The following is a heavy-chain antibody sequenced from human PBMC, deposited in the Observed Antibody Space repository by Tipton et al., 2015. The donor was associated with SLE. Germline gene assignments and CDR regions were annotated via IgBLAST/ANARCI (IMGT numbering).Heavy chain of an antibody. V-gene: IGHV4-4*08. J-gene: IGHJ2*01. CDR1: GGSISSTAYF. Sequence: TLSLTCTVSGGSISSTAYFWGWIRQPPGKGLEWIGYIYTSGSTNSNPSLKSRVAISIDTSNNQFSLKLSSVTAADTAMYFCARRGKKDGYNSYRGFDFWGRGTLVTVSS. D-gene: IGHD5-24*01. CDR3: ARRGKKDGYNSYRGFDF. CDR2: IYTSGST.